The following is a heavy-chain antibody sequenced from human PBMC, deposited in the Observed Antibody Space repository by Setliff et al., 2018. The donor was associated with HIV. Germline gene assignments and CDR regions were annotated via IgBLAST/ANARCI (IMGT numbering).Heavy chain of an antibody. J-gene: IGHJ4*02. V-gene: IGHV4-31*02. D-gene: IGHD6-25*01. Sequence: SETLSLTCTVSGGSFSDYYWTWIRQHPGKGLEWIGYIYNTGSTYHSPSLESRVTISIDTSKNQFSLKLSSVTAADTAVYFCARGRGSSSGWPIDYWGQGTLVTVSS. CDR2: IYNTGST. CDR1: GGSFSDYY. CDR3: ARGRGSSSGWPIDY.